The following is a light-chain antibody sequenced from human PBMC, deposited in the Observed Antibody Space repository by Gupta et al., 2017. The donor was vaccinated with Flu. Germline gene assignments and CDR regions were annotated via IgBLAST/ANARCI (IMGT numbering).Light chain of an antibody. V-gene: IGLV3-1*01. J-gene: IGLJ2*01. CDR1: KLGDKY. CDR2: EDN. Sequence: SYELTQPPSVSVSPGQTASITCSGDKLGDKYASWYQQKPGQSPVLVIYEDNKRPSGTPGRFSGSNSGNTATLTISGTQTMDEAAYSCQAWDSSTVVFGGGTKLTVL. CDR3: QAWDSSTVV.